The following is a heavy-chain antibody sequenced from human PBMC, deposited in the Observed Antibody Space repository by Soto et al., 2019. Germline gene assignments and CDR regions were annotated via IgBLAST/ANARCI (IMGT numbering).Heavy chain of an antibody. CDR1: GFTFTNFA. Sequence: VQLLESGGGLVQPGGSLRLSCAASGFTFTNFAMSWVRQAPGKGLEWVSSISESGETTYHADSVKGRFTISRDNSENTLYPQMNSLRAEDTAIYYCAKKNYDFWSASGYWGQGTRVTVSS. V-gene: IGHV3-23*01. CDR2: ISESGETT. CDR3: AKKNYDFWSASGY. J-gene: IGHJ4*02. D-gene: IGHD3-3*01.